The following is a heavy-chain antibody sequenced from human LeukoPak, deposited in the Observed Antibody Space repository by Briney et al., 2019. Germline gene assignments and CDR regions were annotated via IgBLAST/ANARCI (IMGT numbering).Heavy chain of an antibody. Sequence: GGSLRLPCSASGFTFSSYAMHWVRQAPGKGLEYVSAISSNGGSTYYADSVKGRFTISRDNSKNTLYLQMSSLRAEDTAVYYCVKDPYGDYAPFDYWGQGTLVTVSS. CDR2: ISSNGGST. V-gene: IGHV3-64D*06. CDR1: GFTFSSYA. J-gene: IGHJ4*02. D-gene: IGHD4-17*01. CDR3: VKDPYGDYAPFDY.